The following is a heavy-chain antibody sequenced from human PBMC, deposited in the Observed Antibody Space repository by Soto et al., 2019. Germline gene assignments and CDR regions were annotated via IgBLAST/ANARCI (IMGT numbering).Heavy chain of an antibody. CDR2: INHSGST. V-gene: IGHV4-34*01. D-gene: IGHD3-22*01. CDR3: ASLLPYYDSSAPGDY. J-gene: IGHJ4*02. CDR1: GGSFSGYY. Sequence: PSETLSLTCAVYGGSFSGYYWSWIRQPPGKGLEWIGEINHSGSTNYNPSLKSRVTISVDTSKNQFSLKLSSVTAADTAVYYCASLLPYYDSSAPGDYWGQGTLVTVSS.